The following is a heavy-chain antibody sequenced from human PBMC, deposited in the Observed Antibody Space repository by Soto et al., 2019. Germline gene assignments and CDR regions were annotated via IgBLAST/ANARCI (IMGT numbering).Heavy chain of an antibody. J-gene: IGHJ4*02. Sequence: QVQLVQSGAEVKKPGASVKVSCKASGYTFTSYSMHWVRQAPGQRLEWMGWINAGNGNTKYSQKLQGRVTITRDTSESTAHMELSSLRSEDTAVYSCARVSGIALAELWGQGTLVTVSS. CDR2: INAGNGNT. CDR1: GYTFTSYS. CDR3: ARVSGIALAEL. V-gene: IGHV1-3*01. D-gene: IGHD6-19*01.